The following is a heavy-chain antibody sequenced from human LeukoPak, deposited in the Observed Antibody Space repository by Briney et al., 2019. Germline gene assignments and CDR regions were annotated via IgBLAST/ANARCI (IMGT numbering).Heavy chain of an antibody. CDR1: GFTFSSFA. Sequence: GGSLRLSCAASGFTFSSFAMTWVRQAPGKGLEWVSSITGTHYTTYNTDSVKGRFTISRDNSKNTLYLQMNSLRADDTAVYYCTKDPNGDYVGAFDPWGQGTLVTVSS. J-gene: IGHJ5*02. CDR2: ITGTHYTT. V-gene: IGHV3-23*01. CDR3: TKDPNGDYVGAFDP. D-gene: IGHD4-17*01.